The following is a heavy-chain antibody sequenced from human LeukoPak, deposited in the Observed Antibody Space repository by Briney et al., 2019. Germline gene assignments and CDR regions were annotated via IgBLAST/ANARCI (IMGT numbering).Heavy chain of an antibody. CDR3: ARDHGWDTAMAPGAPGVHYFDY. V-gene: IGHV3-21*05. J-gene: IGHJ4*02. CDR1: GGSISSSG. Sequence: ETLSLTCTVSGGSISSSGFYWGWVRQAPGKGLEWVAYLQYDRTNVQYADSVKGRFTISRDNAKNSLYLQMNSLRAEDTAVYYCARDHGWDTAMAPGAPGVHYFDYWGQGTLVTVSS. CDR2: LQYDRTNV. D-gene: IGHD5-18*01.